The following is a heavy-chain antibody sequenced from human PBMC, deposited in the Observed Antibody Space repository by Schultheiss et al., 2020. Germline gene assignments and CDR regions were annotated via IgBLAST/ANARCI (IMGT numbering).Heavy chain of an antibody. Sequence: GSLRLSCAASGFTFSSYGMHWVRQAPGKGLEWVSSISSSSSYIYYADSVKGRFTISRDNAKNSLYLQMNSLRAEDTAVYYCARAPPYGSAFDYWGQGTLVTVSS. J-gene: IGHJ4*02. CDR3: ARAPPYGSAFDY. CDR1: GFTFSSYG. CDR2: ISSSSSYI. D-gene: IGHD3-10*01. V-gene: IGHV3-21*01.